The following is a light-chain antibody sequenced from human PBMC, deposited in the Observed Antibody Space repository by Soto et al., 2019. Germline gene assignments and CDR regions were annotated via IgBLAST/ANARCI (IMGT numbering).Light chain of an antibody. CDR2: AAS. CDR1: QGIGSS. CDR3: EQLSSYPPVT. J-gene: IGKJ5*01. Sequence: DIQLTQSPSFLSASVGDRVTITCRASQGIGSSLAWYQQKPGKAPMLLIYAASTLQTGVPSRFSGSVSGTEFTLTVSSLQPEDFATYYCEQLSSYPPVTFGQGTRLEIK. V-gene: IGKV1-9*01.